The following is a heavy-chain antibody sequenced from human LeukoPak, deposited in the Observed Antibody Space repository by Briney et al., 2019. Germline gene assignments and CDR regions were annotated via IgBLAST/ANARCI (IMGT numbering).Heavy chain of an antibody. CDR2: ISYDGANK. CDR3: ARADSTYYDIWSGYQPFDY. Sequence: SGGSLRLSCAASGFTFSRYAIHWVRQAPGKGVEWVTDISYDGANKYYADSVKGRFTISRDNSKNSVYLQMNSLRSQDTAVYYCARADSTYYDIWSGYQPFDYWGQGTLVTVSS. D-gene: IGHD3-3*01. CDR1: GFTFSRYA. J-gene: IGHJ4*02. V-gene: IGHV3-30-3*01.